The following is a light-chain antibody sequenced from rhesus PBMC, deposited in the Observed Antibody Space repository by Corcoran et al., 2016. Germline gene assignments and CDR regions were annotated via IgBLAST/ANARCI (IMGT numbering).Light chain of an antibody. CDR3: CSYAGSYTFYV. Sequence: QAALTRPRSVSGSPGQSVTISCTGTGGDIGAYNFVSWYQMHPGSAPKLMIYEVSKRPSGVSDRFSGSKSGNPASLTISGLQAEDEADYYCCSYAGSYTFYVFGVGTRLTVL. CDR2: EVS. CDR1: GGDIGAYNF. J-gene: IGLJ1*01. V-gene: IGLV2-32*01.